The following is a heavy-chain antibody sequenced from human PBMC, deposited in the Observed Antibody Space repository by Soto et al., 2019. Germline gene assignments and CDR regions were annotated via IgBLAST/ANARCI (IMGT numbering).Heavy chain of an antibody. CDR1: GLTFSSYW. V-gene: IGHV3-74*01. CDR2: ISTDASST. CDR3: ARVPNKSPQI. J-gene: IGHJ1*01. Sequence: EVQLVESGGGLVQPGGSLRLSCAASGLTFSSYWMHWVLQAPGKWLVWVSSISTDASSTSYADTVKGRFTISRDNAKNTLYLQMNSVRAEDTGVYYCARVPNKSPQIWGQGSLVIVTP.